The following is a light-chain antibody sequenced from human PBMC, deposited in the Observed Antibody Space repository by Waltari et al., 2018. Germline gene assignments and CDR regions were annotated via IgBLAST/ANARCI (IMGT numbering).Light chain of an antibody. V-gene: IGKV3-11*01. J-gene: IGKJ3*01. CDR2: EAS. Sequence: CRASQSVSSDLAWYQQKPGQAPRLLIYEASNRATGIPARFSGSGSGTDFTLTISSLEPEDFAVYYCQQRSNWPLFTFGPGTKVDIK. CDR3: QQRSNWPLFT. CDR1: QSVSSD.